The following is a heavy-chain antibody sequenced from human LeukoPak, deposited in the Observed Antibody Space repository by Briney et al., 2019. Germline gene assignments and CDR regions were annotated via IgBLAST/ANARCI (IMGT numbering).Heavy chain of an antibody. CDR3: AKVGISGYDHFDY. CDR2: ISGGGGSTYYA. CDR1: GFTFSTYA. Sequence: GGSLRLSCAASGFTFSTYAMSWVRLAPGKGLEWVSAISGGGGSTYYAYYADSVKGRFTISRDNSKNPLYLQMNSLRAEDTAVYYCAKVGISGYDHFDYWGQGTLVTVSS. J-gene: IGHJ4*02. D-gene: IGHD5-12*01. V-gene: IGHV3-23*01.